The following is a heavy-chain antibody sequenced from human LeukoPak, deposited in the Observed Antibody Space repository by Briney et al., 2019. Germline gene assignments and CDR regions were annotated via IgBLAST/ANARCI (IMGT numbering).Heavy chain of an antibody. V-gene: IGHV3-7*01. CDR2: IKQDGSEK. D-gene: IGHD6-13*01. CDR3: ARDQVSIAGTGIDY. Sequence: GGSLRLSCAASGFTFSSYWMSWVRQAPGKGLAWVANIKQDGSEKYYVDSVKGRFTISRDNAKNSLYLQMNSLRAEDTAVYYCARDQVSIAGTGIDYWGQGTLVTVSS. J-gene: IGHJ4*02. CDR1: GFTFSSYW.